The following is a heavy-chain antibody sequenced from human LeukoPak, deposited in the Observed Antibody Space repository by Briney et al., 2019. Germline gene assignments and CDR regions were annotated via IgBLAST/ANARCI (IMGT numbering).Heavy chain of an antibody. J-gene: IGHJ6*02. CDR2: IDGSARNT. CDR3: GKEYCDGSRCYGAMDV. D-gene: IGHD2-15*01. CDR1: GFTFSNYA. Sequence: PGGSLRLSCAASGFTFSNYAMGWVRQAPGKGLEWVSSIDGSARNTYYAGSVKGRFTISRDNSKNTLYLQMKSLGADDTALYYCGKEYCDGSRCYGAMDVWGQGTTVTVS. V-gene: IGHV3-23*01.